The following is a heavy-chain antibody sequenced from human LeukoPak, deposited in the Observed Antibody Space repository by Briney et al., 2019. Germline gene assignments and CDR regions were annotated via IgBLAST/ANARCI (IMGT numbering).Heavy chain of an antibody. Sequence: GGSLRLSCAASGFTFSSYAMSWVRQASGKGLEWVSGISGSGSNTYYADSVKGRFTISRDNSKNTLYLQMNSLRAEDTAVYYCATQLRYFDYWGQGTLVTVSS. CDR1: GFTFSSYA. CDR3: ATQLRYFDY. J-gene: IGHJ4*02. CDR2: ISGSGSNT. D-gene: IGHD3-9*01. V-gene: IGHV3-23*01.